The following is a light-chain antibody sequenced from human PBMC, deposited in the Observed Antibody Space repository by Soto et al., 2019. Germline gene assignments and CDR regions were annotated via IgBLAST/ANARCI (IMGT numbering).Light chain of an antibody. CDR2: DAS. CDR3: QQYGSSRWT. Sequence: EIVLTQSPVTLSLSPGERATLSCRASQSVSTYLAWYQQKPGQAPRLLIYDASNRATGIPARFSGSGSGTDFTLTISRLEPEDFAVYYCQQYGSSRWTFGQGTKVDIK. CDR1: QSVSTY. J-gene: IGKJ1*01. V-gene: IGKV3-20*01.